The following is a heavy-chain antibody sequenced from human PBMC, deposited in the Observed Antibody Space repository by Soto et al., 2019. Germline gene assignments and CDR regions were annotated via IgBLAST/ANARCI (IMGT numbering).Heavy chain of an antibody. J-gene: IGHJ6*02. D-gene: IGHD2-15*01. CDR1: GYTFTGYY. Sequence: GASVKVSCKASGYTFTGYYMHWVRQAPGQGLEWMGWINPNSGGTNYAQKFQGRVTMTRDTSISTAYMELSRLRSDDTAVYYCARGRGVVAATGGGMDVWGQGTTVTVSS. CDR2: INPNSGGT. V-gene: IGHV1-2*02. CDR3: ARGRGVVAATGGGMDV.